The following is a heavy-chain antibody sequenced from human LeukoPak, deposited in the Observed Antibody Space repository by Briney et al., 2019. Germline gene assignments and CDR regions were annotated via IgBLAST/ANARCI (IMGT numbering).Heavy chain of an antibody. J-gene: IGHJ4*02. V-gene: IGHV3-66*01. CDR3: ARDWGNWNYDY. CDR1: GLTVFTNY. Sequence: GGSLRLSCTASGLTVFTNYMSWVRQAPGKGLEWVSLISSGGSTYYADSVRDRFTISRDNSKNTLYLQMNNLRAEDTSVYYCARDWGNWNYDYWGQGSLVTVSS. D-gene: IGHD1-7*01. CDR2: ISSGGST.